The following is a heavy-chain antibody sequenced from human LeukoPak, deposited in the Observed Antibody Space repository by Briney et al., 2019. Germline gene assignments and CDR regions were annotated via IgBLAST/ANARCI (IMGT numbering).Heavy chain of an antibody. Sequence: GRSLRLSCAASGFTFSSYAMHWVRQAPGKGLEWVAVISYDGSNKYYADSVKGRFTISRDNSKNTLYLQMNSLRAEDTAVYYCAKDLLLRYSYGYGLFDYWGQGTLVTVSS. J-gene: IGHJ4*02. D-gene: IGHD5-18*01. CDR1: GFTFSSYA. CDR2: ISYDGSNK. CDR3: AKDLLLRYSYGYGLFDY. V-gene: IGHV3-30*04.